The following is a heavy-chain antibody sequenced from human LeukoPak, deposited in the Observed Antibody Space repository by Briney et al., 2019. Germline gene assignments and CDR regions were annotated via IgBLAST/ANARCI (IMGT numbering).Heavy chain of an antibody. V-gene: IGHV3-48*04. CDR1: GFTFSSYS. CDR3: ARDWPPGG. D-gene: IGHD3-16*01. J-gene: IGHJ4*02. CDR2: ISSSSSTI. Sequence: GGSLRLSCAASGFTFSSYSMNWVRQAPGKGLEWVSYISSSSSTIYYADSVKGRFTISRDNAKNSLYLQMNSLRAEDTAVYYCARDWPPGGWGQGTLVTVSS.